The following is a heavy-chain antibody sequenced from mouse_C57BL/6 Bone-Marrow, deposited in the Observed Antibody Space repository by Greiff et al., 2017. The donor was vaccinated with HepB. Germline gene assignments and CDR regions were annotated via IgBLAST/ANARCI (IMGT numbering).Heavy chain of an antibody. CDR3: ARTGATGPFAY. Sequence: VKLQQPGAELVRPGSSVKLSCKASGYTFTSYWMDWVKQRPGQGLEWIGNIYPSDSETHYNQKFKDKATLTVDKSSSTAYMQLSSLTSEDSAVYYCARTGATGPFAYWGQGTLVTVSA. D-gene: IGHD3-1*01. J-gene: IGHJ3*01. CDR1: GYTFTSYW. V-gene: IGHV1-61*01. CDR2: IYPSDSET.